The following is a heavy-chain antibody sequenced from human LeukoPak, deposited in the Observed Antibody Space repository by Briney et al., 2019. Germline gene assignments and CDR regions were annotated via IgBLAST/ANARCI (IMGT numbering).Heavy chain of an antibody. CDR3: ARAAYSSSPLHAFDI. D-gene: IGHD6-6*01. CDR1: GGSISSSSYY. J-gene: IGHJ3*02. CDR2: IYTSGST. V-gene: IGHV4-61*02. Sequence: PSETLSLTCTVSGGSISSSSYYWGWIRQPAGKGLEWIGRIYTSGSTNYNPSLKSRVTMSVDTSKNQFSLKLSSVTAADTAVYYCARAAYSSSPLHAFDIWGQGTMVTVSS.